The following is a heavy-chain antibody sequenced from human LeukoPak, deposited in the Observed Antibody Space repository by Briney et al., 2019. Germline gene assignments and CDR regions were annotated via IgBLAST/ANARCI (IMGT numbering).Heavy chain of an antibody. V-gene: IGHV1-46*01. D-gene: IGHD6-19*01. CDR1: EYTFTSYY. Sequence: ASVKVSCKASEYTFTSYYIHWVRQAPGQGLEWMGIINPSGGSTSYPQKFQGRVTMTRDTSTSTVYMELSSLGSEDTAVYYCARERREWLAFDYWGQGTLVTVSS. CDR3: ARERREWLAFDY. J-gene: IGHJ4*02. CDR2: INPSGGST.